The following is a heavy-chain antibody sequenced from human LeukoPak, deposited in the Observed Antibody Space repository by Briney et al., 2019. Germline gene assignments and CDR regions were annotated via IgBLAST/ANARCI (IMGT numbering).Heavy chain of an antibody. CDR1: GGTFSSYG. CDR3: ARDLYSSGWFGY. J-gene: IGHJ4*02. CDR2: ISTQNGNT. Sequence: ASVKVSCKASGGTFSSYGISWVRQAPGQGLEWMGWISTQNGNTKYVQKFQGRVTMTTDTSTSTAYMELRSLRSDDTALYYCARDLYSSGWFGYWGQGTLVTVSS. D-gene: IGHD6-19*01. V-gene: IGHV1-18*01.